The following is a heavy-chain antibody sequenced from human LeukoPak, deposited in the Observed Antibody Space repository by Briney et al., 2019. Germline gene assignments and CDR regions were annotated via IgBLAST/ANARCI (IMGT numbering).Heavy chain of an antibody. J-gene: IGHJ4*02. CDR3: ASTSMEVGATQFDY. D-gene: IGHD1-26*01. CDR1: GYTFTGYY. Sequence: GASVKVSCKASGYTFTGYYMHWVRQAPGQGLEWMGWINPNSGGTNYAQKFQGRVTMTRDTSISTAYMELSRLRSDDTAVYYCASTSMEVGATQFDYWGQGTLVTVSS. CDR2: INPNSGGT. V-gene: IGHV1-2*02.